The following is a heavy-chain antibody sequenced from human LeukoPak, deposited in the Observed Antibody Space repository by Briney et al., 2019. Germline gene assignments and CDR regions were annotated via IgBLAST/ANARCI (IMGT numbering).Heavy chain of an antibody. D-gene: IGHD5-12*01. V-gene: IGHV4-59*04. Sequence: PSETLSLTCTVSGGSISSYYWDWIRQPPGKGLEWIGGFYYSGRTYYNPSLKSRVTISVDTSKNQFSLRLSSVTAADTAVYYCARRNGQDIVATFRRRYYFDYWGQGTLVTVSS. CDR1: GGSISSYY. J-gene: IGHJ4*02. CDR3: ARRNGQDIVATFRRRYYFDY. CDR2: FYYSGRT.